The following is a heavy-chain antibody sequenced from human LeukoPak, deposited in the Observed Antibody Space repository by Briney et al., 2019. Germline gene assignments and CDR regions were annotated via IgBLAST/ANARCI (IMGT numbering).Heavy chain of an antibody. V-gene: IGHV5-51*01. CDR2: IYPGDSDT. CDR3: ARQINSRYYYDSSGYSDY. CDR1: GYSFTSYW. J-gene: IGHJ4*02. Sequence: GESLKISCKGSGYSFTSYWIAWVRQMPGRGLEWMGIIYPGDSDTRYIPSFQGQVTISADKSISTAYLQWSSLKASDTAMYYCARQINSRYYYDSSGYSDYWGQGTLVTVSS. D-gene: IGHD3-22*01.